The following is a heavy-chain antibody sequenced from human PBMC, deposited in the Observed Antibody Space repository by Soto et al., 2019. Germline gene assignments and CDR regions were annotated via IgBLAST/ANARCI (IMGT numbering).Heavy chain of an antibody. Sequence: EVQLVESGGGLVKPGGSLRLSCAASGFTFSSYSMNWVRQAPGKGLEWVSSISSSSSYIYYADSVKGRFTISRDNAKNSLYLQMNSLRAEDTAVYYCARGGTVAGTLYYYYGMDVWGQGTTVTVSS. V-gene: IGHV3-21*01. CDR2: ISSSSSYI. CDR1: GFTFSSYS. CDR3: ARGGTVAGTLYYYYGMDV. D-gene: IGHD6-19*01. J-gene: IGHJ6*02.